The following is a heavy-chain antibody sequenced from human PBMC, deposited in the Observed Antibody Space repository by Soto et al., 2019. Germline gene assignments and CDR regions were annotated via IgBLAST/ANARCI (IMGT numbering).Heavy chain of an antibody. CDR3: ARIGVFARELVV. D-gene: IGHD1-7*01. CDR1: GYTFTAYY. J-gene: IGHJ4*02. V-gene: IGHV1-2*02. Sequence: ASVKVSCKASGYTFTAYYLHWVRQAPGQGLEWMGWINPNSGVTNYAQKFQDRVTMTRDTSISTAYMELDRLKSDDTAVYYCARIGVFARELVVWGQGTLVTVSS. CDR2: INPNSGVT.